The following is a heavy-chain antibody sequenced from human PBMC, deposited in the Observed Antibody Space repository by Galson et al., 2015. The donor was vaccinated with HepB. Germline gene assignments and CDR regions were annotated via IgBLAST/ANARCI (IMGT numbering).Heavy chain of an antibody. CDR3: AADLQQLVGRYYYYYYMDV. J-gene: IGHJ6*03. D-gene: IGHD6-6*01. CDR2: IVVGSGNT. CDR1: GFTFTSSA. Sequence: SVKVSCKASGFTFTSSAMQWVRQARGQRLEWIGWIVVGSGNTNYAQKFQERVTITRDMSTSTAYMELSSLRSEDTAVYYCAADLQQLVGRYYYYYYMDVWGKGTTVTVSS. V-gene: IGHV1-58*02.